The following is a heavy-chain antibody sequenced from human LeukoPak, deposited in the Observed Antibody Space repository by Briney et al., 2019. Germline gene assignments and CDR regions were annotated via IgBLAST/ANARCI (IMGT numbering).Heavy chain of an antibody. CDR3: ARGRGSRGLVKGYYYYYMDV. Sequence: PGGSLRLSCAASGFTFSSYWMSWVRQAPGKGLEWVANIKQDGSEKYYVDSVKGRFTISRDNAKNSLYLQMNSLRAEDTAVYYCARGRGSRGLVKGYYYYYMDVWGKGTTVTVSS. J-gene: IGHJ6*03. CDR1: GFTFSSYW. CDR2: IKQDGSEK. V-gene: IGHV3-7*01. D-gene: IGHD3-9*01.